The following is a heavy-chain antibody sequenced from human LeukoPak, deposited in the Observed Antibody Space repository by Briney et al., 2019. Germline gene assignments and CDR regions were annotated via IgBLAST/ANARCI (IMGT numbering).Heavy chain of an antibody. V-gene: IGHV3-66*01. CDR3: AYSSSWRKFDY. Sequence: GGSLRLSCAASGFTVSSNYMSWVRQAPGKGLEWVSVIYSGGSTYYADPVKGRFTISRDNSKNTLYLQMNSLRAEDTAVYYCAYSSSWRKFDYWGQGTLVTVSS. CDR1: GFTVSSNY. CDR2: IYSGGST. D-gene: IGHD6-13*01. J-gene: IGHJ4*02.